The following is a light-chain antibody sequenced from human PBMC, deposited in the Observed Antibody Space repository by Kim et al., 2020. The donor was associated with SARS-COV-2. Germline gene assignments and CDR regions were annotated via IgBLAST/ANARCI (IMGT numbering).Light chain of an antibody. J-gene: IGLJ3*02. CDR1: SLRTSY. CDR2: GQN. CDR3: NSRDTSDNQWV. V-gene: IGLV3-19*01. Sequence: ALGQTVTITCQGDSLRTSYASWYQLKPRQAPLLVIFGQNHRPSGIPDRFSGSNSGNRSSLTITGAQAEDEADYYCNSRDTSDNQWVFGGGTKVTVL.